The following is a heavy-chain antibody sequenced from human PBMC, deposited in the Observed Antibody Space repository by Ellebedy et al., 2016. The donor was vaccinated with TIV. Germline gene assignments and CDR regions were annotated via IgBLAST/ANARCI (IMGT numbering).Heavy chain of an antibody. CDR1: GFTFSSYP. D-gene: IGHD7-27*01. J-gene: IGHJ4*02. V-gene: IGHV3-23*01. CDR3: ARRTPNWGFFDY. Sequence: PGGSLRLSCSASGFTFSSYPMSWFRQAPGKGLQWVSTISGRGDSTYYTDSVKGRFTISTDNSKNTLYLQMNSLRAEDTAVYYCARRTPNWGFFDYWGQGTLLTVSS. CDR2: ISGRGDST.